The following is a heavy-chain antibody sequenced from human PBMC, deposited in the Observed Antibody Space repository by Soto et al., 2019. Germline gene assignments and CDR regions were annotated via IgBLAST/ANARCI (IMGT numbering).Heavy chain of an antibody. CDR2: IYYSGST. D-gene: IGHD4-17*01. Sequence: SETLSLTCTVSGGSISSGDYYWSWIRQPPGKGLEWIGYIYYSGSTYYNPSLKSRVTISVDTSKNQFSLKLSSVTAADTAVYYCAREGDYGRYFQHWGQGTLVTVSS. CDR3: AREGDYGRYFQH. V-gene: IGHV4-30-4*01. J-gene: IGHJ1*01. CDR1: GGSISSGDYY.